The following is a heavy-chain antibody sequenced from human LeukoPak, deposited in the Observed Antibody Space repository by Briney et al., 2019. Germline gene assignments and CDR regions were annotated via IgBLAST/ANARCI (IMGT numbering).Heavy chain of an antibody. Sequence: GGSLRLSCAASGFTFSSYSMNWARQAPGKGLEWVSSISSSSSYIYYTDSVKGRFTISRDNAKNSLYLQMNSLRAEDTAVYYCAREGGRTYYYYGMDVWGQGTTVTVSS. V-gene: IGHV3-21*01. J-gene: IGHJ6*02. CDR2: ISSSSSYI. CDR1: GFTFSSYS. D-gene: IGHD1-14*01. CDR3: AREGGRTYYYYGMDV.